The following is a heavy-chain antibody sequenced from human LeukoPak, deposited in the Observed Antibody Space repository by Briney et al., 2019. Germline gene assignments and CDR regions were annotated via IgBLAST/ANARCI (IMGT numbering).Heavy chain of an antibody. CDR1: GFTFSSYA. D-gene: IGHD3-10*01. Sequence: PGGSLRLSCAASGFTFSSYAMHWVRQAPGKGLEWVAVISYDGSNKYYADSVKGRFTISRDNSKNTLYLQMNSLRAEDTAVYYCARGSGSGRDYYYYYYMDVWGKGTTVTISS. CDR2: ISYDGSNK. V-gene: IGHV3-30*04. CDR3: ARGSGSGRDYYYYYYMDV. J-gene: IGHJ6*03.